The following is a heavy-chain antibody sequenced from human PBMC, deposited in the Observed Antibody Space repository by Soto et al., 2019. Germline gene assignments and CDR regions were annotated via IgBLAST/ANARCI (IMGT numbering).Heavy chain of an antibody. CDR3: ARHGGNWNYEEVNWFDP. J-gene: IGHJ5*02. D-gene: IGHD1-7*01. V-gene: IGHV4-39*01. Sequence: SETLSLTCTVSGGSISSSSYYWCWIRQPPGKGLEWIGSIYYSGSTYYNPSLKSRVTISVDTSKNQFSLKLSSVTAADTAVYYCARHGGNWNYEEVNWFDPWGQGTLVTVSS. CDR2: IYYSGST. CDR1: GGSISSSSYY.